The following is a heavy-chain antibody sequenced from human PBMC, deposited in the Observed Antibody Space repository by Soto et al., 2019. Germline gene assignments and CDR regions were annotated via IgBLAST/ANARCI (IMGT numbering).Heavy chain of an antibody. V-gene: IGHV4-39*01. CDR3: GRRMSPVRWVGGGLDF. CDR1: GGSISSNTYS. CDR2: IFYSGRT. J-gene: IGHJ4*02. D-gene: IGHD3-16*01. Sequence: QLQLQESGPGLVRPSETLSLTCTVSGGSISSNTYSWGWVRQPPGKGLEWIGTIFYSGRTYYNPSLESRVTISVDTSNNQFSLGLSSVTAADTGVYCCGRRMSPVRWVGGGLDFWGQGTLVTVSS.